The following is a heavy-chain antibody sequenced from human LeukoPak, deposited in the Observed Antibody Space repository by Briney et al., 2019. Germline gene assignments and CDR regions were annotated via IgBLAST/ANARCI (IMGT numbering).Heavy chain of an antibody. Sequence: PSETLSLTCAVYGGSFSGYYWSWIRQPPGKGLEWIGEINHSGSTNYNPSLKSRVTTSVDTSKNQFSLKLSSVTAADTAVYYCARGGYSGGWYWVRSYFDYWGQGTLVTVSS. CDR3: ARGGYSGGWYWVRSYFDY. CDR2: INHSGST. CDR1: GGSFSGYY. V-gene: IGHV4-34*01. D-gene: IGHD6-19*01. J-gene: IGHJ4*02.